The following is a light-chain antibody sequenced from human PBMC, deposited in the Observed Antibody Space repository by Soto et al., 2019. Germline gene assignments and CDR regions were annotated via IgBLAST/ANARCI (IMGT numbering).Light chain of an antibody. J-gene: IGKJ5*01. CDR1: QSVASN. CDR2: GAS. V-gene: IGKV3-15*01. Sequence: EIVMTQYPATLAMSPGERANLSCRASQSVASNLAWYQQKPGQAPRLLIYGASTRATGFPARFSGSGSGTEFTLTINSLQSEDFAVYYCQQYDYWTPITFGQGTRLAN. CDR3: QQYDYWTPIT.